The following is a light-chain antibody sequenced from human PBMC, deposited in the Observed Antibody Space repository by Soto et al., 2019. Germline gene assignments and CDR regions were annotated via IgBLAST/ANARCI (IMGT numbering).Light chain of an antibody. CDR2: DAS. CDR1: QTISSW. CDR3: QQSYSTPIT. Sequence: DIKMNQSPSTLSAYIGDRVTITCRASQTISSWLAWYQQKPGKAPRLLIYDASSLESGVPSRFSGSGSGTEFTLTISSLQPEDFATYYCQQSYSTPITFGQGTLLEVK. J-gene: IGKJ5*01. V-gene: IGKV1-5*01.